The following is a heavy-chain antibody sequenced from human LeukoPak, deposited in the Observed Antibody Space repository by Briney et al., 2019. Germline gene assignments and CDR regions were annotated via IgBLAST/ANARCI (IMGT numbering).Heavy chain of an antibody. J-gene: IGHJ5*02. V-gene: IGHV4-39*01. Sequence: SETLSLTCTVSGGSISSSSYYWGWIRQPPGKGLEWIGSIYYSGSTYYNPSLKSRVTISVDTSKNQFSLKLSSVTAADTAVYYCASHQSVLLWFGGVPLAWGQGTLVTVSS. CDR3: ASHQSVLLWFGGVPLA. D-gene: IGHD3-10*01. CDR1: GGSISSSSYY. CDR2: IYYSGST.